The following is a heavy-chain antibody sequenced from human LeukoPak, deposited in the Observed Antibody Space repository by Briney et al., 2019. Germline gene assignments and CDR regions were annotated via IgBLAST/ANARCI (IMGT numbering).Heavy chain of an antibody. Sequence: GGSLRLSCAASGFTLSSYWMSCVRQAPGKGLEWVANIEQDGSEKYYVDSVKGRFTISRDNAKNSLYLQMNSLRAEDTAVHYCARVLGLWFGSEGDYFDYWGQGTLVTVSS. V-gene: IGHV3-7*01. J-gene: IGHJ4*02. D-gene: IGHD3-10*01. CDR3: ARVLGLWFGSEGDYFDY. CDR2: IEQDGSEK. CDR1: GFTLSSYW.